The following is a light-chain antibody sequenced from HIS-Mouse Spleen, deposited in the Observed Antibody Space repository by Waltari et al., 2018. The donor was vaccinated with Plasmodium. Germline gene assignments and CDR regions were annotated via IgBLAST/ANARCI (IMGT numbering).Light chain of an antibody. CDR2: GAS. V-gene: IGKV3-15*01. Sequence: EIVMTQPPATLSVSPGERATLACRASQSDSSNLAWYQQKPGQAPRLLIYGASTRATGVPARFSGSGSGTEFTLTISSLQSEDFAVYYCQQYNSWSFTFGPGTKVDIK. CDR1: QSDSSN. CDR3: QQYNSWSFT. J-gene: IGKJ3*01.